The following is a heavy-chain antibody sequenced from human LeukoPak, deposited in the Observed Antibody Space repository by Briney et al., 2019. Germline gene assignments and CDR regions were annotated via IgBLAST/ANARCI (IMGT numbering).Heavy chain of an antibody. CDR3: ARDHWFDP. Sequence: PGGSLRHSRAASGFTFSNYGMHWVRQPPDKGLEWVAVIWYDGSNKYYADSVKGRFTISRDNSKNTLYLQMNSLRAEDTAVYYCARDHWFDPWGQGTLVTVSS. CDR2: IWYDGSNK. CDR1: GFTFSNYG. J-gene: IGHJ5*02. V-gene: IGHV3-33*01.